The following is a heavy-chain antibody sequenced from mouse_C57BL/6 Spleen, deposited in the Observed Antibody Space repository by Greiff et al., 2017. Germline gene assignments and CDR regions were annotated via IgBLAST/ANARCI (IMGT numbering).Heavy chain of an antibody. Sequence: EVQLQQSGPELVKPGASVKISCKASGYTFTDYYMNWVKQSHGKSLEWIGDINPNNGGTSYNQKFKGKATLTVDKASSTAYMELRSLTSEDSAVYYCGYWYFDVWGTGTTVTVSS. CDR1: GYTFTDYY. CDR2: INPNNGGT. CDR3: GYWYFDV. V-gene: IGHV1-26*01. J-gene: IGHJ1*03.